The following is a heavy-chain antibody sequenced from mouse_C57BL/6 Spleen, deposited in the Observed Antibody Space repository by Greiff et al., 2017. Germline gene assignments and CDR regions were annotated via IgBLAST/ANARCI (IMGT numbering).Heavy chain of an antibody. Sequence: VQLQQSGAELVRPGASVTLSCKASGYAFTDYLMEWVKQTPGQGLEWIGAIDPGTGGTTYNEKFKGKATLTADKSSSTAYMQLSSLTSEDSAVYFCASSGPRRYDFGCRGQGATLTVAS. J-gene: IGHJ2*01. CDR3: ASSGPRRYDFGC. CDR2: IDPGTGGT. D-gene: IGHD2-14*01. CDR1: GYAFTDYL. V-gene: IGHV1-54*01.